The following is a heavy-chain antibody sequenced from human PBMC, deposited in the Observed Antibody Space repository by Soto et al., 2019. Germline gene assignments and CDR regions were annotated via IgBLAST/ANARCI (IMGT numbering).Heavy chain of an antibody. D-gene: IGHD5-12*01. V-gene: IGHV1-69*13. J-gene: IGHJ4*02. CDR1: GGTFSNYA. Sequence: GASVKVSCKASGGTFSNYALSWVRQAPGQGLEWMGGIIPIFGSANYAQKFQGRVTITADDSTSTAYMELSSLRPDDTAVYYCAREVTVASYSFDLWGQGTLVTVSS. CDR2: IIPIFGSA. CDR3: AREVTVASYSFDL.